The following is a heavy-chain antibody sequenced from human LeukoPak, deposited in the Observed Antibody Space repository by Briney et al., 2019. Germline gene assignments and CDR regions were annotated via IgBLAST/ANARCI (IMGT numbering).Heavy chain of an antibody. CDR2: IYYSGSI. D-gene: IGHD2/OR15-2a*01. V-gene: IGHV4-39*01. CDR1: GGSISSSSYY. CDR3: ARSVRGILYYFDY. J-gene: IGHJ4*02. Sequence: SQTLSLTCTVSGGSISSSSYYWGWVRQPPGKGLEWIGSIYYSGSIYYNPSLKSRVTISVDTSKNQFSLKLSSVTAADTAVYYCARSVRGILYYFDYWGQGTLVTVSS.